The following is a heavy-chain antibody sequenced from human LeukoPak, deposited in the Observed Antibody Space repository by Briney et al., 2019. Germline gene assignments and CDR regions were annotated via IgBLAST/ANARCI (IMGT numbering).Heavy chain of an antibody. D-gene: IGHD2-2*01. CDR3: ARALPRYCSSTSCYYYYGMDV. CDR1: GGSISSYY. V-gene: IGHV4-4*07. CDR2: IYTSGST. Sequence: PSETLSLICAVSGGSISSYYWSWIRQPAGKGLEWIGRIYTSGSTNYSPSLKSRVTMSVDTSKNQFSLKLSSVTAADTAVYYCARALPRYCSSTSCYYYYGMDVWGQGTTVTVSS. J-gene: IGHJ6*02.